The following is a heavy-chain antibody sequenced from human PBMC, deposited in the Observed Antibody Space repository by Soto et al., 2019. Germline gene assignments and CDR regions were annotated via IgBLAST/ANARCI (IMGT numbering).Heavy chain of an antibody. V-gene: IGHV3-66*01. CDR1: GFTVITSY. Sequence: GGSLRLSCAASGFTVITSYMSWVRQAPGKGLEWVSDIYSGGSTNYADSVKGRFTVSRDNSKNTLFLQMNSLRAEDTAVYYCSVAGNYFDFWGQGTLVTVSS. J-gene: IGHJ4*02. CDR3: SVAGNYFDF. D-gene: IGHD2-15*01. CDR2: IYSGGST.